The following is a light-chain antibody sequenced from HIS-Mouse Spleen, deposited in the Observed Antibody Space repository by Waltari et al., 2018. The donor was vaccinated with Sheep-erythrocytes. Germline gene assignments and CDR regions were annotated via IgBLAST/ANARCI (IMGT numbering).Light chain of an antibody. Sequence: SYELTQPPSVSVSPGQTASITCSGAKLGDKYACWYQQKPGQSPVLVISQDSKRSSGIPGRVSGSNSGNTATLTISGTQAMDEADYYCQAWDSSSVVFGGGTKLTVL. J-gene: IGLJ2*01. V-gene: IGLV3-1*01. CDR2: QDS. CDR1: KLGDKY. CDR3: QAWDSSSVV.